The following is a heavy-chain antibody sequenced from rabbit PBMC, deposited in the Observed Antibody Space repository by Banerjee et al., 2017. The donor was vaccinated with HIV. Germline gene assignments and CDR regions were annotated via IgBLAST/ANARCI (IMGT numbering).Heavy chain of an antibody. J-gene: IGHJ4*01. Sequence: QEQLVESGGGLVTLGGSLKLSCKASGIDFSTYGISWVRQAPGKGLEWIGYIYPDYGTSDYATWVNGRFTISLDNARTTVFLRMTSLTAADTATYFCARGWTYYNLWGPGTLVTVS. D-gene: IGHD1-1*01. CDR2: IYPDYGTS. CDR3: ARGWTYYNL. CDR1: GIDFSTYG. V-gene: IGHV1S47*01.